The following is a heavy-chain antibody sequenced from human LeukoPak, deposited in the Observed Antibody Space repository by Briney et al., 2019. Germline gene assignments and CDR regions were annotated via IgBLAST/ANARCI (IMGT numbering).Heavy chain of an antibody. Sequence: ASVKVSCKASGYTFTGYYMHWVRQAPGQGLEWMGWINPNSGGTNYAQKFQGGVTMTRDTSISTAYMELSRLRSDDTAVYYCARAPLRRGYGSGSYYLGYWGQGTLVTVSS. J-gene: IGHJ4*02. V-gene: IGHV1-2*02. CDR2: INPNSGGT. CDR3: ARAPLRRGYGSGSYYLGY. D-gene: IGHD3-10*01. CDR1: GYTFTGYY.